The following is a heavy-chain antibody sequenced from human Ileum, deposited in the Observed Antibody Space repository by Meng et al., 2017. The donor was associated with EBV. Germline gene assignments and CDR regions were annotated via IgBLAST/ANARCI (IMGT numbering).Heavy chain of an antibody. CDR1: GVSISSGYFH. CDR3: VSYAVGAGGIGY. D-gene: IGHD1-26*01. CDR2: HSGST. V-gene: IGHV4-30-4*01. Sequence: QVQLHESGPGLVKPSQTLSLTCAVSGVSISSGYFHWSWIRQPPGKGLEWIGHSGSTSYNPSLRSRVTISVDTSKNQFSLKVDSATAGDTAVYYCVSYAVGAGGIGYWGQGILVTVSS. J-gene: IGHJ4*02.